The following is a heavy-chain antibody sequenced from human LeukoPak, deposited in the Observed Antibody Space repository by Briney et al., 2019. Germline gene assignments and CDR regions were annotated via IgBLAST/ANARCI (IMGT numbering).Heavy chain of an antibody. CDR3: ARKGSSSCFDY. CDR1: GYTFTDYY. Sequence: ASVKVSCKASGYTFTDYYIHWVRQAPGQGLEWMGIINPTGGSTSHAQKFQGRVTMTRDTSTSTVYVELSSLRSEDTAVYYCARKGSSSCFDYWGQGTLVTVSS. CDR2: INPTGGST. J-gene: IGHJ4*02. V-gene: IGHV1-46*01. D-gene: IGHD6-6*01.